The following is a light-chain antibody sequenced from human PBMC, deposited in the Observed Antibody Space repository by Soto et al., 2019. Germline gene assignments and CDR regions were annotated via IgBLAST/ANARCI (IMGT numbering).Light chain of an antibody. CDR2: DVD. CDR1: SRDVGNYNY. V-gene: IGLV2-14*03. J-gene: IGLJ2*01. CDR3: SSYTSTSNVI. Sequence: QSVLTQPASVSGSPGQSITISCTGTSRDVGNYNYVSWYQHHPGKAPQLMIYDVDNRPSGIPDRFSGSKSGNTASLTIFGLQAEDEADYYCSSYTSTSNVIFGGGTKVTVL.